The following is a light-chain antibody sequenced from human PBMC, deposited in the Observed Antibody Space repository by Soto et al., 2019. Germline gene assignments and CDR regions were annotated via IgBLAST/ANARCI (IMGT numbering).Light chain of an antibody. CDR1: SSDVGSYKF. CDR3: CSYEGSSTLV. V-gene: IGLV2-23*01. CDR2: EGS. Sequence: QSVLTQPASVSGSPGQSITISCTGTSSDVGSYKFVSWYQHHPGKAPKLMIYEGSKRPSGISSRFSGSKSGNTASLTISGLQAEDEDDYYCCSYEGSSTLVFGGGTKVTV. J-gene: IGLJ2*01.